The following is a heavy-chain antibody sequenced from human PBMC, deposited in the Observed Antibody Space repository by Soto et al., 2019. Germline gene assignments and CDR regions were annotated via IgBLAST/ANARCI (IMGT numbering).Heavy chain of an antibody. J-gene: IGHJ4*02. Sequence: GRSMRLSCGLSGFTSSRHAMSWVRPAPGKGLECVSGISGRCGTTFYAESVKGRFTISRDNSKKTLYLQMNGLRAEDTAVYYCARTPYDVWSPGQFYFDHWGQGTLVTSPQ. CDR1: GFTSSRHA. D-gene: IGHD3-3*01. CDR2: ISGRCGTT. V-gene: IGHV3-23*01. CDR3: ARTPYDVWSPGQFYFDH.